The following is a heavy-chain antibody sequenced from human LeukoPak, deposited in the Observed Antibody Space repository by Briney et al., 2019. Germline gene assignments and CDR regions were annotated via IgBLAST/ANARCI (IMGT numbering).Heavy chain of an antibody. V-gene: IGHV5-51*01. J-gene: IGHJ4*02. CDR3: ARLSAARSFDY. CDR1: GYSFTNSW. Sequence: GESLKISCKGSGYSFTNSWIGWARQMPGKGLEWMGIIYPGDSDTRYSPSFQGQVTISADKSISTAYLQWSSLKASDTAMYYCARLSAARSFDYWGQGTLVTVSS. CDR2: IYPGDSDT. D-gene: IGHD6-6*01.